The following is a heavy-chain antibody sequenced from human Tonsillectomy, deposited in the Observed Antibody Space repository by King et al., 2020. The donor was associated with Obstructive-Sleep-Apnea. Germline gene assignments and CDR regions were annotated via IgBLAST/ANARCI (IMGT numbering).Heavy chain of an antibody. J-gene: IGHJ4*02. V-gene: IGHV4-59*08. Sequence: VQLQESGPGLVKPSETLSLTCTVSGGSINNYYWSWIRQPPGKGLEWIGYMYYSGNTNFNPSLKSRVTISADTSKVLFSLRLSSVTAADTAVYYCARHRGVEDYGGYGDYFDYWGQGTLVTVSS. CDR2: MYYSGNT. D-gene: IGHD5-12*01. CDR3: ARHRGVEDYGGYGDYFDY. CDR1: GGSINNYY.